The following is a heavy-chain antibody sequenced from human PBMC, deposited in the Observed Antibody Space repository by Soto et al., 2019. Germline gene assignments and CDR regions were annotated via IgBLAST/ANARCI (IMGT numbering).Heavy chain of an antibody. V-gene: IGHV4-59*01. Sequence: TSETLSLTCTVSGGSISSYYWSWIRQPPGKGLEWIGYIYYSGSTNYNPSLKSRVTISVDTSKNQFSLKLSSVTAADTAVYYCARAYYDFWSGYLNWFDPWGQGTLVTVSS. CDR2: IYYSGST. CDR3: ARAYYDFWSGYLNWFDP. J-gene: IGHJ5*02. CDR1: GGSISSYY. D-gene: IGHD3-3*01.